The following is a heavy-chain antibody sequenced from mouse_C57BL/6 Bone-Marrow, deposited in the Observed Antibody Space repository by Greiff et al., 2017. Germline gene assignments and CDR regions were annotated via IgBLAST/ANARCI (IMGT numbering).Heavy chain of an antibody. Sequence: EVQLVESGGGLVQPGGSLSLSCAASGFTFTDYYMSWVRQPPGKALEWLGFLRNKANGYTTESSASVKGRFTISRDNSKSILYLQMNALRAEDSATYYCARHYYDNYGWYFDVWGTGTAVTVSS. J-gene: IGHJ1*03. D-gene: IGHD2-1*01. V-gene: IGHV7-3*01. CDR2: LRNKANGYTT. CDR1: GFTFTDYY. CDR3: ARHYYDNYGWYFDV.